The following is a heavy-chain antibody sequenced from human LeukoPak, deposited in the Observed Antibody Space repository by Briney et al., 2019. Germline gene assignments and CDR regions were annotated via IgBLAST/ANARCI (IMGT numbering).Heavy chain of an antibody. Sequence: PSETLSLTCTVSGGSISNFFWSWICQRPGKGLEWICSIYNDGSVKYNPSLPSRVTISINVSKNQFSLKLNSVTDADTALYYCAREGTSTHRMDGWGQGTTVTVS. D-gene: IGHD1-14*01. V-gene: IGHV4-59*01. J-gene: IGHJ6*02. CDR2: IYNDGSV. CDR3: AREGTSTHRMDG. CDR1: GGSISNFF.